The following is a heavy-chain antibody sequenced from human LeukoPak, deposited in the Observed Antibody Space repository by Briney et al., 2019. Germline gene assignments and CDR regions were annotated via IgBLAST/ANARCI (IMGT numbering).Heavy chain of an antibody. V-gene: IGHV3-11*04. Sequence: PGGSLRLSCAASGFTFDDYGMSWVRQAPGKGLECVSYISSSGNTTYHADSVKSRFTISRDNAKNSLYLQMSSLRAEDTAVYYCAREGGSSWSFDYWGQGTLVTVSS. D-gene: IGHD6-13*01. CDR1: GFTFDDYG. CDR2: ISSSGNTT. J-gene: IGHJ4*02. CDR3: AREGGSSWSFDY.